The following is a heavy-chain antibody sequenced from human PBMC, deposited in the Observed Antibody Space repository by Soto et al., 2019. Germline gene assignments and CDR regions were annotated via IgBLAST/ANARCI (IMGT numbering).Heavy chain of an antibody. Sequence: SVKVSCKASGFTFTSSAVQWVRQARGQRLEWIGWIVVGSGNTNYAQKFQERVTITRDMSTSTAYMELSSLRAEDTAVYYCARGSSTGCPDYWGQGTLVTVSS. V-gene: IGHV1-58*01. CDR2: IVVGSGNT. CDR1: GFTFTSSA. CDR3: ARGSSTGCPDY. J-gene: IGHJ4*02. D-gene: IGHD2-2*01.